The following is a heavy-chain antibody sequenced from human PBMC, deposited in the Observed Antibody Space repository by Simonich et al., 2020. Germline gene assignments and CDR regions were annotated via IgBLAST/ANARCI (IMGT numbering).Heavy chain of an antibody. Sequence: QVQLVQSWAEVKKPGASVKVSCKASGYTFTGYYMHWVRQAPGQGLELMGWINPNIGGTNYAQKFQGRVTMTRDTSISTAYMELSRLRSDDTAVYYCARVRFEAFDIWGQGTMVTVSS. CDR1: GYTFTGYY. V-gene: IGHV1-2*02. CDR3: ARVRFEAFDI. CDR2: INPNIGGT. J-gene: IGHJ3*02.